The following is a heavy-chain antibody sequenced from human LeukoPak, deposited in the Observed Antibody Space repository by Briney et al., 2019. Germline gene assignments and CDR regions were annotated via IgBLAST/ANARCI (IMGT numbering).Heavy chain of an antibody. V-gene: IGHV1-46*01. D-gene: IGHD1-26*01. CDR3: ARGGRQRAIYYYYYYMDV. CDR1: GYTFTSYY. Sequence: ASVKVSCKASGYTFTSYYMHWVRQAPGQGLEWMGIINPSGGSTSYAQKFQGRVTMTRDTSTSTVYMELSSLRSEDTAVYYCARGGRQRAIYYYYYYMDVWGKGTTVTVSS. J-gene: IGHJ6*03. CDR2: INPSGGST.